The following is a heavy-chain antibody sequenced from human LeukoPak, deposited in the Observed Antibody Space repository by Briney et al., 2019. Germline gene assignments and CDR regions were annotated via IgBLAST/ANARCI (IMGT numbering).Heavy chain of an antibody. Sequence: GGSLRLSCAASGFTFRSYDMHWVRQATRTGLEWVSAIGTAVDTYYPGSVNGRFTISRENAKHSLYLQMNSLRAGDTDVYYCASGSSGSGSYPLDYWGQGTLVTASS. CDR2: IGTAVDT. CDR1: GFTFRSYD. D-gene: IGHD3-10*01. V-gene: IGHV3-13*01. J-gene: IGHJ4*02. CDR3: ASGSSGSGSYPLDY.